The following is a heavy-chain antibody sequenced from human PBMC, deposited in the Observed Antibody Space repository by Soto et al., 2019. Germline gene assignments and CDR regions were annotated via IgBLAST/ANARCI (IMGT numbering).Heavy chain of an antibody. CDR1: GYTFTSYA. CDR2: ISAYNGNT. D-gene: IGHD3-9*01. V-gene: IGHV1-18*01. CDR3: ARGVFYSAILPGYSPHYSFDS. J-gene: IGHJ4*02. Sequence: ASVKVSCKASGYTFTSYATHWVRQAPGQRLEWMGWISAYNGNTNYAQKLQGRVTMTTDTSTSTAYMELRSLRSDDTAVYYCARGVFYSAILPGYSPHYSFDSWGQGTLVPVS.